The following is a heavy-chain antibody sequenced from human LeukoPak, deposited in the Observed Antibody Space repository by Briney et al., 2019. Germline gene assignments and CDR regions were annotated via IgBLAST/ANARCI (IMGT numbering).Heavy chain of an antibody. J-gene: IGHJ4*02. CDR2: ISSSGGST. Sequence: GGSLRLSCAASGFTFSNYAMCWVRQAPGKGLECVSAISSSGGSTYYADSVKGRFTISRDNPKSTLYLQMNSLRAEDTAVYYCAKGRVTAAGPSDWGQGTLVTVSS. CDR1: GFTFSNYA. V-gene: IGHV3-23*01. CDR3: AKGRVTAAGPSD. D-gene: IGHD6-13*01.